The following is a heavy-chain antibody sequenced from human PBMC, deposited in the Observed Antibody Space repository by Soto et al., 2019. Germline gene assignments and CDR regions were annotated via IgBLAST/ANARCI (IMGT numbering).Heavy chain of an antibody. Sequence: GASVKVSCKASGYTFTSYYMHWVRQAPGQGLEWMGIINPSGGSTSYAQKFQGRVTMTRDTSTSTVYMELSSLRSEDTAVYYCAAADCSGGSCYEWFDPWGQGTLVTVS. CDR3: AAADCSGGSCYEWFDP. J-gene: IGHJ5*02. CDR1: GYTFTSYY. D-gene: IGHD2-15*01. CDR2: INPSGGST. V-gene: IGHV1-46*01.